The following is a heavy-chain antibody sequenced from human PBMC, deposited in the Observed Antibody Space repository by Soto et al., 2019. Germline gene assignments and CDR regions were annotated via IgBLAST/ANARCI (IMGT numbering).Heavy chain of an antibody. J-gene: IGHJ4*02. D-gene: IGHD3-10*01. CDR3: ARGPVYYYGSGSYYYY. CDR1: SGSFSGYY. V-gene: IGHV4-34*01. CDR2: INHSGST. Sequence: QVQLQQWGAGLLKPSETLSLTCAVYSGSFSGYYWSWIRQPPGKGLEWIGEINHSGSTNYNPSLKSRVTISVDTSKNQFSLKLSSVTAADTAVYYCARGPVYYYGSGSYYYYWGQGTLVTVSS.